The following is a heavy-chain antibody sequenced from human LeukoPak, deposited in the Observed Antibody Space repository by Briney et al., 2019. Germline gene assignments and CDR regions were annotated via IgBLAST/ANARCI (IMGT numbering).Heavy chain of an antibody. Sequence: PGGSLRLSCAASGFTFSNYAMSWVRQAPGKGLEWVSGISGGGGGTYYADSVKGRFTISRDNSKNTLYLQMNSLRAEDTAVYYCAKEVAVGGDYYYYYMDVWGKGTTVTVSS. CDR2: ISGGGGGT. CDR1: GFTFSNYA. D-gene: IGHD2-21*01. V-gene: IGHV3-23*01. CDR3: AKEVAVGGDYYYYYMDV. J-gene: IGHJ6*03.